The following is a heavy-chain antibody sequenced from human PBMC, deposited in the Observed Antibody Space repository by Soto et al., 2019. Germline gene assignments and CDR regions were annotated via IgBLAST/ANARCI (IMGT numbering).Heavy chain of an antibody. D-gene: IGHD3-22*01. V-gene: IGHV4-61*01. J-gene: IGHJ6*02. CDR3: ARTALFPKHYYESSGDYRSAMDV. CDR1: GDSVSGGIHY. CDR2: TYYSGTA. Sequence: SETLSHRFTVSGDSVSGGIHYWSGALEPPGKVLEWIGSTYYSGTATYNPSLKSRVTIWVDTSKNQFALKVSAVTAAHTALYYCARTALFPKHYYESSGDYRSAMDVCGQGTTVTVSS.